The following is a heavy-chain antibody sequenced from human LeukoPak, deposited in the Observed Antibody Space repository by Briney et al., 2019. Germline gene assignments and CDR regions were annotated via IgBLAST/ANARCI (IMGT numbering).Heavy chain of an antibody. CDR3: AKDRIGVAGRVFDI. CDR2: ISWNSGSI. CDR1: GFTFDDYA. Sequence: PGGSLRLSCAASGFTFDDYAMHWVRQAPGKGLEWVSGISWNSGSIGYSDSVKGRFTISRDNAKNSLYLQMNSLRAEDTALYYCAKDRIGVAGRVFDIWGQGTMVTVSS. D-gene: IGHD6-19*01. J-gene: IGHJ3*02. V-gene: IGHV3-9*01.